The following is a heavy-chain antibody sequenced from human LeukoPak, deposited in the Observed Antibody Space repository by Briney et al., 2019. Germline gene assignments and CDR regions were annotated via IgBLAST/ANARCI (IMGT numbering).Heavy chain of an antibody. D-gene: IGHD3-22*01. J-gene: IGHJ4*02. CDR2: ISCDGSNK. CDR3: ARHSLPYYYDSSGIDY. Sequence: PGRSLRLSCAASGFTFSSYAMHWVRQAPGKGLEWVAVISCDGSNKYYADSVKGRFTISRDNSKNTLYLQMNSLRAEDTAVYYCARHSLPYYYDSSGIDYWGQGTLVTVSS. CDR1: GFTFSSYA. V-gene: IGHV3-30*04.